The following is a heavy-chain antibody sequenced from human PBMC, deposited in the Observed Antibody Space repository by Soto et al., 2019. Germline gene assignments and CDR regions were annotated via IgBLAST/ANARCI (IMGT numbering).Heavy chain of an antibody. CDR3: ARDYSRRPYSGYDRYHFDY. V-gene: IGHV1-18*01. D-gene: IGHD5-12*01. CDR1: GYTFTSYG. CDR2: ISAYNGNT. J-gene: IGHJ4*02. Sequence: GASVKVSCKASGYTFTSYGISWVRQAPGQGLEWMGWISAYNGNTNYAQKLQGRVTMTTDTSTSTAYMELRSLGSDDTAVYYCARDYSRRPYSGYDRYHFDYWGQGTLVTVSS.